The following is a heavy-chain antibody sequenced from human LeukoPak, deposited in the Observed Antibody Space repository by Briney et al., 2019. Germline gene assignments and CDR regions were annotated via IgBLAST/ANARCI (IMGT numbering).Heavy chain of an antibody. CDR2: ISYDGNNK. V-gene: IGHV3-30-3*01. CDR3: ARVSDYYDSSGYPTYYFDY. CDR1: GFTFSSYA. Sequence: GRSLRLSCAPSGFTFSSYAMHWVRHAPGEGLGWVAVISYDGNNKYYADSVKGRFTISRDNSKNTLYLQMNSLRAKDTAVYYCARVSDYYDSSGYPTYYFDYWGQGTLVTVSS. D-gene: IGHD3-22*01. J-gene: IGHJ4*02.